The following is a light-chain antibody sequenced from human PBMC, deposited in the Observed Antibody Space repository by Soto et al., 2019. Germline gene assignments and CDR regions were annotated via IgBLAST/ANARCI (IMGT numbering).Light chain of an antibody. CDR2: KAS. J-gene: IGKJ1*01. Sequence: IHITQSTLTLSAYARDRDNNTCRASEIISSSLAWYQQKPGKAPKLLIYKASTLKSGVPSRFSGSGSGTEFTLTISSLQPDDFATYYCRHYNSYSEAFGQGTKVDIK. V-gene: IGKV1-5*03. CDR3: RHYNSYSEA. CDR1: EIISSS.